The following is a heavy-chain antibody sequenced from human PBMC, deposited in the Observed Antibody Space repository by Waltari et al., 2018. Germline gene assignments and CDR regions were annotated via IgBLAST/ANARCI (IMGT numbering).Heavy chain of an antibody. D-gene: IGHD1-26*01. J-gene: IGHJ3*02. CDR1: GFTFSSYS. V-gene: IGHV3-48*01. CDR3: ARDVSYWPDAFDI. Sequence: EVQLVESGGGLVQHGGSLRLSGAASGFTFSSYSINWVSRAPGKGLEWVSYISSSSSTIYYADSVKGRFTISRDNAKNSLYLQMNSLGAEDTAVYYCARDVSYWPDAFDIWGQGTMVTVSS. CDR2: ISSSSSTI.